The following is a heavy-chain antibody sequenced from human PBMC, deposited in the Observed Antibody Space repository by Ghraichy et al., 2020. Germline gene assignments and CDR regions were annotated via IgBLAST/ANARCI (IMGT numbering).Heavy chain of an antibody. CDR3: ARHRSSSSWYKINYYYYYGMDV. Sequence: GSLRLSCTVSGGSISSSSYYWGWIRQPPGKGLEWIGSIYYSGSTYYNPSLKSRVTISVDTSKNQFSLKLSSVTAADTAVYYCARHRSSSSWYKINYYYYYGMDVWGQGTTVTVSS. CDR1: GGSISSSSYY. V-gene: IGHV4-39*01. CDR2: IYYSGST. J-gene: IGHJ6*02. D-gene: IGHD6-13*01.